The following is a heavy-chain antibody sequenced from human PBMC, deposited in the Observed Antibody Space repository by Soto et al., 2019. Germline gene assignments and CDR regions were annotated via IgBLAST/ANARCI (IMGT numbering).Heavy chain of an antibody. J-gene: IGHJ5*02. CDR1: GYNFTSYA. V-gene: IGHV1-3*01. Sequence: ASVKVSCKASGYNFTSYAMHWVRQAPGQRLEWMGWINAGNGNTKYSQKFQGRVTITRDTSASTAYMELSSLRSEDTAVYYCARDTLYDSSGYYYVGYNWFDPWGQGTLVTVSS. CDR2: INAGNGNT. CDR3: ARDTLYDSSGYYYVGYNWFDP. D-gene: IGHD3-22*01.